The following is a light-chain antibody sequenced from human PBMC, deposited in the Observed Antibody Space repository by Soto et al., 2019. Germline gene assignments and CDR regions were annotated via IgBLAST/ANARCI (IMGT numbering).Light chain of an antibody. CDR2: GNS. CDR1: SSNIGAGYD. CDR3: QSYDSSLSGRYV. J-gene: IGLJ1*01. V-gene: IGLV1-40*01. Sequence: QSVLTQPPSVSGAPGHRVTISCTGSSSNIGAGYDVHWYQQLPGTAPKLLIYGNSNRPSGVPDRFSGSKSGTSASLAITGLQAEDEADYYCQSYDSSLSGRYVFGTGTKVTV.